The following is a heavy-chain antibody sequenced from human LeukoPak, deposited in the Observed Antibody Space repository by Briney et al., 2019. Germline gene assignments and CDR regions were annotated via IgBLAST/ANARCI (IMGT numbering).Heavy chain of an antibody. V-gene: IGHV4-59*01. CDR1: GGSISSYY. Sequence: SETLSLTCTVSGGSISSYYWSWIRQPPGKGLEWIGYFYYPGSTNYNPSLKSRVTISVDMSKNQFSLKLTSVTAADTAVYYCAKSQAAAGPGYYYMDVWGKGTTVTVSS. CDR2: FYYPGST. D-gene: IGHD6-13*01. CDR3: AKSQAAAGPGYYYMDV. J-gene: IGHJ6*03.